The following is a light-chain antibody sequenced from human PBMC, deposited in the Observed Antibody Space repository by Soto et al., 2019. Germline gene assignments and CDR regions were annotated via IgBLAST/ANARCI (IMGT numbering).Light chain of an antibody. V-gene: IGLV1-40*01. CDR1: SSDIGAGYD. CDR2: GNN. J-gene: IGLJ1*01. Sequence: QSVLTQPPSVSGAPGQRVTISCTGSSSDIGAGYDVHWYQQLPGTAPKLLIYGNNKRPSGVPDRFSGSKSGSSASLAIIGLQDEDEADYFCQSSLRDSHAFCTGTKLTVL. CDR3: QSSLRDSHA.